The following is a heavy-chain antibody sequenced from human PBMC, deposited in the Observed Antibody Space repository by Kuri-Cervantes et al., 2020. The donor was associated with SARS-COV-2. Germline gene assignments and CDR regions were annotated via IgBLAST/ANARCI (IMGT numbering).Heavy chain of an antibody. CDR3: ARGGAGATDFDH. CDR2: IYYSGST. D-gene: IGHD1-26*01. J-gene: IGHJ4*02. CDR1: GGSISSGGYY. V-gene: IGHV4-31*01. Sequence: SETLSLTCTVSGGSISSGGYYWSWIRQHPGKGLEWIGYIYYSGSTYYNPSLKSLVTISVDTSKNQFSLKLSSVTAADTAVYYCARGGAGATDFDHWGQGTLVTVSS.